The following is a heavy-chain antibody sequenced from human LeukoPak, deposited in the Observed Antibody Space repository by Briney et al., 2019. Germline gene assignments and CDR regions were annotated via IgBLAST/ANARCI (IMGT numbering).Heavy chain of an antibody. CDR3: ARRSGYYDYFDY. CDR2: ISGSGGST. J-gene: IGHJ4*02. CDR1: GFTFSSYG. D-gene: IGHD3-3*01. Sequence: GGSLRLSCAASGFTFSSYGMSWVRQAPGKGLEWVSAISGSGGSTYYADSVKGRFTISRDNSKNTLYLQMNSLRAEDTAVYYCARRSGYYDYFDYWGQGTLVTVSS. V-gene: IGHV3-23*01.